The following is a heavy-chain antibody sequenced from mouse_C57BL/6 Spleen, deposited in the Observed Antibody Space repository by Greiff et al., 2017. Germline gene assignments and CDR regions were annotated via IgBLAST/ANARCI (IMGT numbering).Heavy chain of an antibody. V-gene: IGHV1-82*01. CDR3: ALDSSGYQCAY. CDR1: GYAFSSSW. Sequence: VQLVESGPELVKPGASVKISCKASGYAFSSSWMNWVKQRTGKGHEWIGRIYPGVGDTNYHGKFTDKATLTAYKASSTAYMQLSSLTSEDSAFYFCALDSSGYQCAYWGQGTLATVSA. D-gene: IGHD3-2*02. CDR2: IYPGVGDT. J-gene: IGHJ3*01.